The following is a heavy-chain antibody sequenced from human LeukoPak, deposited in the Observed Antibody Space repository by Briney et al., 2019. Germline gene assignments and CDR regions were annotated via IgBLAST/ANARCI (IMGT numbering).Heavy chain of an antibody. CDR3: ARGDDESLDH. V-gene: IGHV3-74*01. D-gene: IGHD3-16*01. CDR1: GFVFSSYW. CDR2: IYTDGSYT. J-gene: IGHJ4*02. Sequence: GGSLRLSCAASGFVFSSYWMHWVRQAPGKGLAWVPRIYTDGSYTNYADSVKGRFTISRDNAKNTLSLHMNSLRAEDMAVYYCARGDDESLDHWGQGTLVTVSS.